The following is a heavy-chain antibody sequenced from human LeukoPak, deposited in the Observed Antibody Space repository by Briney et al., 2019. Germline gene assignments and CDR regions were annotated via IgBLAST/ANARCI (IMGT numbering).Heavy chain of an antibody. CDR2: ISANDGNT. CDR3: ARESHVTREDY. J-gene: IGHJ4*02. CDR1: GFTFTSYG. V-gene: IGHV1-18*01. Sequence: GGSLRLSCAASGFTFTSYGISWVRQAPGQGLEWMGWISANDGNTDYPQKLQGRVTMTTDTSTSTAYMELRSLRSDDTAVYYCARESHVTREDYWGQGTLVTVSS. D-gene: IGHD3-10*01.